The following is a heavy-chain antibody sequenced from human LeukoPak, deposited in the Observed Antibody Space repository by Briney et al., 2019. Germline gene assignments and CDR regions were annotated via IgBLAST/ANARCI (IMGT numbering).Heavy chain of an antibody. D-gene: IGHD3-10*01. J-gene: IGHJ4*02. Sequence: AGGSLRLSCAASGFTFSSYGMHWVRQAPGKGLEWVAFIRYDGSNKYYADSVKGRFTISRDNSKNTLYLQMNSLRAEDTAVYYCARTYGSGSYHDYWGQGTLVTVSS. CDR2: IRYDGSNK. V-gene: IGHV3-30*02. CDR1: GFTFSSYG. CDR3: ARTYGSGSYHDY.